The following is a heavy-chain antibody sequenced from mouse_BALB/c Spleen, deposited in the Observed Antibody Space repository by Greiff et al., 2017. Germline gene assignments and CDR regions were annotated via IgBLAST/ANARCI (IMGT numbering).Heavy chain of an antibody. CDR2: INPSNGGT. V-gene: IGHV1S16*01. J-gene: IGHJ2*01. D-gene: IGHD1-1*01. CDR1: GYTFTSYY. CDR3: TISFGYYGSSYDY. Sequence: QVQLQQPGAELVKPGASVKLSCKASGYTFTSYYMYWVKQRPGQGLEWIGGINPSNGGTNYNEKFKRKATLTVDKSSSTAYMQLSSLTSEDSAVYYCTISFGYYGSSYDYWGQGTTLTVSS.